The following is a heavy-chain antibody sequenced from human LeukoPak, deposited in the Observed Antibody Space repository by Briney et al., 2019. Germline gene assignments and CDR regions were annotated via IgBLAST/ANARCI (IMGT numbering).Heavy chain of an antibody. Sequence: SGGSLILSCSASGFTFSSYAMHWVRQAPGKGLEYVSAISSNGGSTYYADSVKGRFTISRDNYKNTLYLQMSSLRAEDTAVYYCVKSLWFGEFPLDYWGQGTLVTVSS. CDR3: VKSLWFGEFPLDY. V-gene: IGHV3-64D*06. D-gene: IGHD3-10*01. CDR2: ISSNGGST. J-gene: IGHJ4*02. CDR1: GFTFSSYA.